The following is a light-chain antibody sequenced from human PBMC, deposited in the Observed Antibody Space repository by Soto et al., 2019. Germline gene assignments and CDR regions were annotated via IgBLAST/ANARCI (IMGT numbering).Light chain of an antibody. CDR3: QQYGSLSWT. J-gene: IGKJ1*01. CDR1: QSVRNNY. V-gene: IGKV3-20*01. Sequence: EIVLTQSPGTLSLSPGERATLSCRASQSVRNNYLAWYQQKPGQAPRLLIYSASTRATGIPDRFSGSVSGTDFTLTISRLQPEDFAVYYCQQYGSLSWTFGQGTKVEIK. CDR2: SAS.